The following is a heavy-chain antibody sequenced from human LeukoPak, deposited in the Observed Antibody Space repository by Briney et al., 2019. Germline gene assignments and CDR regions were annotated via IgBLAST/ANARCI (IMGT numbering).Heavy chain of an antibody. CDR1: GYTFTVYY. Sequence: ASVNVSCKASGYTFTVYYMNWVRQSPGQGLEWMGWINPNSGVTNFAQKFQGRVTMTRDTSIRTAYMELSRLRSDDTAVYYCARDGLESGWYHFDYWGQGTLVTVSS. CDR2: INPNSGVT. CDR3: ARDGLESGWYHFDY. J-gene: IGHJ4*02. V-gene: IGHV1-2*02. D-gene: IGHD6-19*01.